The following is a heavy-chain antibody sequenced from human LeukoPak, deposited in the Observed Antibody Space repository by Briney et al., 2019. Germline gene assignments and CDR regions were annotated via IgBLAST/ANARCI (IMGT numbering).Heavy chain of an antibody. CDR3: ARGEGVNYRYSGFGYFNAVDY. Sequence: ASVKVSCKASGYTFTSYYMHWVRQAPGQGLEWMGIINPSGGSTSYAQKFQGRVTMTRDMSTSTVYMELSRLRSDDTAVYYCARGEGVNYRYSGFGYFNAVDYWGQGTLVTVSS. CDR2: INPSGGST. D-gene: IGHD3-16*02. J-gene: IGHJ4*02. V-gene: IGHV1-46*01. CDR1: GYTFTSYY.